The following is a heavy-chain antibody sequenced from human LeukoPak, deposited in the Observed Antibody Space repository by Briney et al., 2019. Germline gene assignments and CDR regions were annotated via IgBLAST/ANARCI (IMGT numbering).Heavy chain of an antibody. J-gene: IGHJ6*03. D-gene: IGHD2-2*01. CDR1: GGTFSSYA. Sequence: SVKVSCKASGGTFSSYAISWVRQAPGQGLEWMGGIIPIFGTANYAQKFQGRVTITADESTSTAYMELSSLRSEDTAVYYCARGGYECSSTSCRYYYYYYMDVWGKGATVTVSS. CDR2: IIPIFGTA. CDR3: ARGGYECSSTSCRYYYYYYMDV. V-gene: IGHV1-69*13.